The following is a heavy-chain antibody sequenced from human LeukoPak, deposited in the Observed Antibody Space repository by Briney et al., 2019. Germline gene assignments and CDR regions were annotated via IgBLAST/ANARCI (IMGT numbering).Heavy chain of an antibody. CDR1: RFTFGNYG. V-gene: IGHV3-23*01. J-gene: IGHJ4*02. D-gene: IGHD3-22*01. CDR2: ISGSGGST. Sequence: GASLRLSCAASRFTFGNYGMTWVRQAPGKGLEWVSSISGSGGSTYYADSVKGRFTISRDNSKNTLYLQMNSLRDEDTAVYYCAKSSYYDSSGYYREYYFDYWGQGTLVTVSS. CDR3: AKSSYYDSSGYYREYYFDY.